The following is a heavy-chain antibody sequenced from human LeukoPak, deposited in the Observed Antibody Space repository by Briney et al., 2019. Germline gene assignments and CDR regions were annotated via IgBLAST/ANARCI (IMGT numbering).Heavy chain of an antibody. Sequence: GGSLRLSCAASGFTFDDYAMHWVRQVPGKGLEWVSGISWNSGSIGYADSVKGRFTISRDNAKNSLYLQMNSLRAEDTALYYCAKSRQWLVSALDYWGQGTLVTVSS. CDR3: AKSRQWLVSALDY. V-gene: IGHV3-9*01. CDR2: ISWNSGSI. CDR1: GFTFDDYA. J-gene: IGHJ4*02. D-gene: IGHD6-19*01.